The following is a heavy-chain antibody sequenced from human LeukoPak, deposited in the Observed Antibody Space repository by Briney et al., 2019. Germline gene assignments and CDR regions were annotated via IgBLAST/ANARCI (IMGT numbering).Heavy chain of an antibody. D-gene: IGHD2-8*01. Sequence: GGSLRLSCAASGFTFSSYWMSWVRQAPGKGLEWVANIKQDGNEKYYVDSVKGRFTVSRDNSRNTLYLQMNSLRAEDSAVYYCPAQPCINGICYLDYWGQGTLVTVSS. CDR1: GFTFSSYW. CDR3: PAQPCINGICYLDY. CDR2: IKQDGNEK. V-gene: IGHV3-7*01. J-gene: IGHJ4*02.